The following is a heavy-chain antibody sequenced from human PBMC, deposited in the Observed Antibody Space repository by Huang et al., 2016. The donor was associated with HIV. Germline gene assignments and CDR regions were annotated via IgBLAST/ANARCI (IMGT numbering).Heavy chain of an antibody. CDR1: GFTFTKYY. V-gene: IGHV1-46*03. CDR3: SRGGSTGYQLLWSFDP. Sequence: QVQLVQSGAEVRKPGASVKVSCKASGFTFTKYYIHWVRQAPGQGREWMGRSEPGGGSRTYAQKFQDRVTMTRDTSTTTVYMELSSLKSDDTAVYFCSRGGSTGYQLLWSFDPWGQGTLVTVSS. CDR2: SEPGGGSR. J-gene: IGHJ5*02. D-gene: IGHD2-2*01.